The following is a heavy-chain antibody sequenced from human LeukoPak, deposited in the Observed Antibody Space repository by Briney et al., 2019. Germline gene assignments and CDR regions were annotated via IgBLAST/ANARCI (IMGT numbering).Heavy chain of an antibody. J-gene: IGHJ5*02. CDR2: IYYSGNT. D-gene: IGHD1-26*01. CDR3: ARARVGATRNWFDP. CDR1: GGSITSRGYY. Sequence: SETLSLTCSVSGGSITSRGYYWGWIRQPPEKGLEWIGGIYYSGNTYYNPSLKSRVTVSVGTSKNQFSLKLSSVTAADTAVYYCARARVGATRNWFDPWGQGTLVTVSS. V-gene: IGHV4-39*01.